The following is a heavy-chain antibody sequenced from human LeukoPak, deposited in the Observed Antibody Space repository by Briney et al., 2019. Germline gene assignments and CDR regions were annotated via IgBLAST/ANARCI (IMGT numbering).Heavy chain of an antibody. CDR3: ARFYCSSTSCEFDY. CDR1: GYTFTGYY. V-gene: IGHV1-2*02. J-gene: IGHJ4*02. CDR2: INPNSGGT. D-gene: IGHD2-2*01. Sequence: GASVKVSCKASGYTFTGYYMHWVRQAPGQGLEWMGWINPNSGGTNYAQKFQGRVTMTRDTSISTAYKELSRLRSDDTAVYYCARFYCSSTSCEFDYWGQGTLVTVSS.